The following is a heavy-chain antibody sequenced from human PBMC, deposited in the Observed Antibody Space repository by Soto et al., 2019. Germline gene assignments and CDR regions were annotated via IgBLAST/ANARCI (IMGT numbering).Heavy chain of an antibody. CDR1: GGSFSGYY. Sequence: SETLSLTCAVYGGSFSGYYWSWIRQPPGKGLEWIGEINHSGSTNYNPSLKSRVTISVDTSKNQFSLKLSSVTAADTAVFYCAREVLDSDSRGWHFEYWGQGTLVTVSS. V-gene: IGHV4-34*01. CDR2: INHSGST. J-gene: IGHJ4*02. CDR3: AREVLDSDSRGWHFEY. D-gene: IGHD6-19*01.